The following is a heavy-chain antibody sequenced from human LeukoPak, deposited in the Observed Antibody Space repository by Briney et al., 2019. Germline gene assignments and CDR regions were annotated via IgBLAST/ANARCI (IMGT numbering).Heavy chain of an antibody. V-gene: IGHV4-59*12. CDR2: IYYSGST. CDR1: GGYISSYY. CDR3: AREIVGGFNPGAY. D-gene: IGHD1-14*01. Sequence: PSETLSLTCTVSGGYISSYYWSWIRQPPGKGLEWIGYIYYSGSTNYNPSLKSRVTISMDTSKNQFSLKLSSVTAADTAVYYCAREIVGGFNPGAYWGQGTLVTVSS. J-gene: IGHJ4*02.